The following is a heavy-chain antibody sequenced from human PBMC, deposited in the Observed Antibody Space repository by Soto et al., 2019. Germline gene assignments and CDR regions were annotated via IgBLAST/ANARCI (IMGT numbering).Heavy chain of an antibody. Sequence: SETLSLTCSVSGGSISSGDHYWSWIRQSPGKGLEWIGYIYYSGSPYYNPSLKSRLTISVDTSKNQFSLKLSSVTAADTAVYYCARGLISGSHYSGGWYYFDSWGQGTQVTVSS. CDR1: GGSISSGDHY. CDR2: IYYSGSP. J-gene: IGHJ4*02. V-gene: IGHV4-30-4*01. CDR3: ARGLISGSHYSGGWYYFDS. D-gene: IGHD1-26*01.